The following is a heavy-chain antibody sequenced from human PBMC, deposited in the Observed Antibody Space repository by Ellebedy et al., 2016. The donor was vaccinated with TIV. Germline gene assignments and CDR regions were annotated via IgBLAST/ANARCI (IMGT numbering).Heavy chain of an antibody. V-gene: IGHV3-23*01. CDR2: ISDSGGNT. Sequence: GESLKISXAASGFPFSSPVMSWVRQPPGKGLEWVSSISDSGGNTYYADSVRGRFTFSRDNSKNTLYLQMNSLRAEDTAVYYCAKGWLGAGAGTDFDYWGRGTLVTVSS. J-gene: IGHJ4*02. CDR3: AKGWLGAGAGTDFDY. D-gene: IGHD6-13*01. CDR1: GFPFSSPV.